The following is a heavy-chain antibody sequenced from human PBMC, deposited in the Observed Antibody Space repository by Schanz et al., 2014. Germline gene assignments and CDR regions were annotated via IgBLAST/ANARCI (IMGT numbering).Heavy chain of an antibody. J-gene: IGHJ4*02. CDR3: ARGYGDSPTDF. V-gene: IGHV1-46*01. Sequence: QVHLVQSGAEVHKPGASLKISCKASGYTFTSYGISWVRQAPGQGLEWMGIITPSGGSTNYAQKLQGRVTMTRDTSTSTVYMELSSLRSEDTAVYYCARGYGDSPTDFCGQGTLVTVSS. CDR2: ITPSGGST. CDR1: GYTFTSYG. D-gene: IGHD4-17*01.